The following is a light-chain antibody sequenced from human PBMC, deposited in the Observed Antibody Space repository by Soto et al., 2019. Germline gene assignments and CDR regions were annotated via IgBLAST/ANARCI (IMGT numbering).Light chain of an antibody. J-gene: IGLJ3*02. CDR2: RDF. V-gene: IGLV3-9*01. CDR1: NIGGKN. Sequence: SYELTQPLSVSVALGQTARIPCGGNNIGGKNVHWYQPKAGQAPVLVIYRDFNRPSGIPERFSGSNSGNTATLAISGAQAGDDADYYCQVWDSSTVVFGGGTKLTVL. CDR3: QVWDSSTVV.